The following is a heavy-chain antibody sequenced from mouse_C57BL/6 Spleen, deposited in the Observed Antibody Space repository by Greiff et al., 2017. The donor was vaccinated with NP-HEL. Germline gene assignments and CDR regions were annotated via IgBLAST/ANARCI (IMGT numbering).Heavy chain of an antibody. V-gene: IGHV1-52*01. CDR1: GYTFTSYW. Sequence: QVQLQQPGAELVRPGSSVKLSCKASGYTFTSYWMHWVKQRPIQGLEWIGNIDPSDSETHYNQKFKDKATLTVDKSSSTAYMQLSSLTSEDSAVYYCARSGYYGGYAMDYWGQGTSVTVSS. J-gene: IGHJ4*01. CDR2: IDPSDSET. CDR3: ARSGYYGGYAMDY. D-gene: IGHD1-1*01.